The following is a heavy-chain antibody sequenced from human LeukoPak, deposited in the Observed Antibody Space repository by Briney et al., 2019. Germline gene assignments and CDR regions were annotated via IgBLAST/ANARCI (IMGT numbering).Heavy chain of an antibody. J-gene: IGHJ4*02. CDR1: GFTFSSYA. Sequence: PGGSLRLSCAASGFTFSSYAMSWVRQAPGKGLEWVSGITGSGGTTYYADSVKGRFTLSRDNSKNTLYLQMNSLGAEDTAVYYCAKHNSGNFIYFDSWGQGALVTVSS. CDR2: ITGSGGTT. D-gene: IGHD1-26*01. V-gene: IGHV3-23*01. CDR3: AKHNSGNFIYFDS.